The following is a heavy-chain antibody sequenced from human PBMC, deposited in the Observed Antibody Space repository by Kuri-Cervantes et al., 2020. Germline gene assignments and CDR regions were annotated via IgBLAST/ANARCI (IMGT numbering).Heavy chain of an antibody. J-gene: IGHJ4*02. CDR3: AREGGAYTFCTGDCPRGYFDQ. D-gene: IGHD2-8*02. CDR1: GYTFTSYG. V-gene: IGHV1-18*01. CDR2: ISAYNGNT. Sequence: ASVKVSCKASGYTFTSYGISWVRQAPGQGLEWMGWISAYNGNTNYAQKLQGRVTMTADTSTSTAYMELSSLRSEDTAVYFCAREGGAYTFCTGDCPRGYFDQWGQGTLVTVSS.